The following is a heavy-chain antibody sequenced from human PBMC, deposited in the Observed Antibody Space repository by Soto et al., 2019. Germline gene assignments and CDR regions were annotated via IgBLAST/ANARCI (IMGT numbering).Heavy chain of an antibody. CDR3: ARETRDVYSSSSGYYFDY. CDR2: IYYSGST. Sequence: SETLSLTCTVSGGSISSYYWSWIRQPPGKGLEWIGYIYYSGSTNYNPSLKSRVTMSVDTSKNQFSLKLSSVTAADTAVYYCARETRDVYSSSSGYYFDYWGQGTLVTVSS. V-gene: IGHV4-59*01. J-gene: IGHJ4*02. CDR1: GGSISSYY. D-gene: IGHD6-6*01.